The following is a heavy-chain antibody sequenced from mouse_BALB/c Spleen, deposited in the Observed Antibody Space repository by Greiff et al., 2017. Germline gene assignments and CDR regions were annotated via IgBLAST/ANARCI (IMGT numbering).Heavy chain of an antibody. Sequence: VQLQQSGAELVKPGASVKLSCKASGYTFTSYYMYWVKQRPGQGLEWIGEINPSNGGTNFNEKFKSKATLTVDKSSSTAYMQLSSLTSEDSAVYYCTRKENDGYYPSWFAYWGQETLVTVSA. CDR3: TRKENDGYYPSWFAY. J-gene: IGHJ3*01. CDR1: GYTFTSYY. D-gene: IGHD2-3*01. V-gene: IGHV1S81*02. CDR2: INPSNGGT.